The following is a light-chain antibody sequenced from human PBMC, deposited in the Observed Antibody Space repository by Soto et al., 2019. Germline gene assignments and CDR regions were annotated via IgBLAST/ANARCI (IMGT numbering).Light chain of an antibody. J-gene: IGLJ1*01. CDR3: SSYTSSSSLV. Sequence: QSALTQPASVSASPGQSITISCTGTSSDVGGYNYVSWYQQYPGKVPKLIIFEVTHRPSGVSSRFSGSKSGDTASLTISGLQPEDEADYYCSSYTSSSSLVFGTGTQLTVL. CDR1: SSDVGGYNY. V-gene: IGLV2-14*01. CDR2: EVT.